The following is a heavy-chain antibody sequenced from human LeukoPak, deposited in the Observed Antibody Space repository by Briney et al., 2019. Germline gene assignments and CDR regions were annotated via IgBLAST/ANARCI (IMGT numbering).Heavy chain of an antibody. V-gene: IGHV4-34*01. J-gene: IGHJ3*02. CDR3: ARGGIARVAHAFDI. Sequence: SETLSLTCAVYGGSFSGYYWSWIRQPPGKGLEWIGEINHSGSTNYNPSLKSRVTIPVDTSKNQFSPKLSSVTAADTAVYYCARGGIARVAHAFDIWGQGTMVTVSS. CDR1: GGSFSGYY. D-gene: IGHD6-13*01. CDR2: INHSGST.